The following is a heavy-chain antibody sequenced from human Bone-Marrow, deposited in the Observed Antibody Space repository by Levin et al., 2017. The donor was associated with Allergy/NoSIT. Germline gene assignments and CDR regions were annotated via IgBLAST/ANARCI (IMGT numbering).Heavy chain of an antibody. CDR2: ISSSSSYI. CDR3: ARDDLRLHLSRVFDY. D-gene: IGHD5/OR15-5a*01. CDR1: GFTFSSYS. V-gene: IGHV3-21*01. J-gene: IGHJ4*02. Sequence: GGSLRLSCAASGFTFSSYSMNWVRQAPGKGLEWVSSISSSSSYIYYADSVKGRFTISRDNAKNSLYLQMNSLRAEDTAVYYCARDDLRLHLSRVFDYWGQGTLVTVSS.